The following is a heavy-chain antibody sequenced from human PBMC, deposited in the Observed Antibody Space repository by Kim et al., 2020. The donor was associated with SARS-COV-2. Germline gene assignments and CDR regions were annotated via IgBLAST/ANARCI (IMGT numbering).Heavy chain of an antibody. Sequence: SVKGRFTISRDNSKNTLYVQMNSLRAEDTAVYYCVREKGYGSGSYPWFDPWGQGTLVTVSS. V-gene: IGHV3-30*07. J-gene: IGHJ5*02. D-gene: IGHD3-10*01. CDR3: VREKGYGSGSYPWFDP.